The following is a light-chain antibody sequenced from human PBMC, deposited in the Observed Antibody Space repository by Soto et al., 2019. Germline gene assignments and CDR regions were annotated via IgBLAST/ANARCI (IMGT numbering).Light chain of an antibody. V-gene: IGKV1-9*01. CDR2: AAS. Sequence: DIQLTQSPSFLSASVGDRVTITCRASQGISDYFAWYQQKLGKAPKLLIYAASTLQSGVPSRFSGSGSETEFTLTISSLQPEDFATYYCQQLNSYPITFGQGTRLEIK. CDR1: QGISDY. J-gene: IGKJ5*01. CDR3: QQLNSYPIT.